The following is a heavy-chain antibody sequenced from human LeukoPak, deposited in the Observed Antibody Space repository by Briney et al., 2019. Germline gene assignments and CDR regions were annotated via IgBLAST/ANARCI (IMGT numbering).Heavy chain of an antibody. D-gene: IGHD6-13*01. Sequence: GGSLRLSCAASGFTFSSYGMHWVRQAPGKGLEWVAVISYDGSNKYYADSVKGRFTISRDNSKNTLSLQMNSLRAEDTAVYYCAKERLKSSSWYTWTYYYGMDVWGQGTTVTVSS. CDR1: GFTFSSYG. V-gene: IGHV3-30*18. J-gene: IGHJ6*02. CDR3: AKERLKSSSWYTWTYYYGMDV. CDR2: ISYDGSNK.